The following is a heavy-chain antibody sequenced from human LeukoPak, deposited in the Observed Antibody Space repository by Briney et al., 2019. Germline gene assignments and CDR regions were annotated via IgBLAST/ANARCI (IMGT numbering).Heavy chain of an antibody. V-gene: IGHV3-48*01. Sequence: GGSLRLSCAASGFTFSSYSMNWVRQAPGKGLECVSYISSSGPIYYSDSVKGRFTISSDNAKNSLYLQMNSLRAEDTAVYYCARDQYYYDSSGSTHTGFDYWGQGTLVTVSS. CDR3: ARDQYYYDSSGSTHTGFDY. CDR1: GFTFSSYS. CDR2: ISSSGPI. D-gene: IGHD3-22*01. J-gene: IGHJ4*02.